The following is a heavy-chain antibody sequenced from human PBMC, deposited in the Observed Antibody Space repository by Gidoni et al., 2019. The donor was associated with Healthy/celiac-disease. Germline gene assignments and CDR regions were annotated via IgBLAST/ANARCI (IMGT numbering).Heavy chain of an antibody. CDR2: ISYDGSNK. V-gene: IGHV3-30-3*01. CDR1: SSYA. D-gene: IGHD6-6*01. Sequence: SSYAMHWVRQAPGKGLEWVAVISYDGSNKYYADSMKGRFTISRDNSKNKLYLQMNSLRAEDTAVYYYARERIAAREGSYYYDGMDVWGQGTTVTVSS. J-gene: IGHJ6*02. CDR3: ARERIAAREGSYYYDGMDV.